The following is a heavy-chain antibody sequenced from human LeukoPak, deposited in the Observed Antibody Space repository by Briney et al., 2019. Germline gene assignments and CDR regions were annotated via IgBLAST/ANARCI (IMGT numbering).Heavy chain of an antibody. CDR3: ARALYYDFWSGYRDYYYYYMDV. Sequence: GSLRLSCAASGFTFSSYSMNWVRQAPGKGLEWVSYISSSSSTIYYADSVKGRFTISRDNAKNSLYLQMNSLRAEDTAVYYCARALYYDFWSGYRDYYYYYMDVWGKGTTVTVSS. V-gene: IGHV3-48*01. CDR1: GFTFSSYS. J-gene: IGHJ6*03. CDR2: ISSSSSTI. D-gene: IGHD3-3*01.